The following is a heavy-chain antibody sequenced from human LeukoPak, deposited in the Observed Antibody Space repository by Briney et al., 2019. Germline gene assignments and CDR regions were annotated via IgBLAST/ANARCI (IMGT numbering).Heavy chain of an antibody. V-gene: IGHV3-9*01. CDR2: ISWNSGII. CDR1: AGGDYS. J-gene: IGHJ4*02. CDR3: AKDRFFYDSGSKAN. Sequence: AGGDYSWNWIRQPPGKGLEWVSAISWNSGIIAYADSVKGRFTIFRDNAKNSLYLQMNSLRVEDTAVYYCAKDRFFYDSGSKANWGQGTLVTVSS. D-gene: IGHD3-22*01.